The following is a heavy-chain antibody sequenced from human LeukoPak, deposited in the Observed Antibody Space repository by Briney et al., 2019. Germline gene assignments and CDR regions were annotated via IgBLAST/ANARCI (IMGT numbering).Heavy chain of an antibody. CDR1: GGSFSGYY. CDR3: ARARPICTNGVCSDDFDY. D-gene: IGHD2-8*01. V-gene: IGHV4-34*01. J-gene: IGHJ4*02. Sequence: TSETLSLTCAVYGGSFSGYYWSWIRQPPGKGLEWIGEINHSGSTSYNPSLKSRVTISVDTSKNQFSLKLSSVTAADTAVYYCARARPICTNGVCSDDFDYWGQGTLVSVSS. CDR2: INHSGST.